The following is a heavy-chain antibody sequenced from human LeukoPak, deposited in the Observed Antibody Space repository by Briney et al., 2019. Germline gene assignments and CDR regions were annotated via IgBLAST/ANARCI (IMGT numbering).Heavy chain of an antibody. CDR2: INTDGSGT. V-gene: IGHV3-74*01. CDR3: ERGIVGTTMGRY. CDR1: GFTFSTYW. Sequence: PGGSLRLSCAASGFTFSTYWMHWVRQAPGKGLVWVSRINTDGSGTIYADSVKGRFTISRHNAKNTVYLQMNSLRVEATAVYYCERGIVGTTMGRYWGQGTLVTVSS. J-gene: IGHJ4*02. D-gene: IGHD1-26*01.